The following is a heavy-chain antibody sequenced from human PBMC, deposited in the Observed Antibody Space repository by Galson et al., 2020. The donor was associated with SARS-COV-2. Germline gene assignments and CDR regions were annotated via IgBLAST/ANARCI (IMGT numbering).Heavy chain of an antibody. D-gene: IGHD2-2*01. CDR2: IRSKANSYAT. CDR3: TRQTVVPAAYFSRSYYYYMDV. CDR1: GFTFSGSA. V-gene: IGHV3-73*01. J-gene: IGHJ6*03. Sequence: GESLKISCAASGFTFSGSAMHWVRQASGKGLEWVGRIRSKANSYATAYASSVKGRFNISRDDSKNTAYLQMNSLKTEDTAVYYCTRQTVVPAAYFSRSYYYYMDVWGKGTTVTVSS.